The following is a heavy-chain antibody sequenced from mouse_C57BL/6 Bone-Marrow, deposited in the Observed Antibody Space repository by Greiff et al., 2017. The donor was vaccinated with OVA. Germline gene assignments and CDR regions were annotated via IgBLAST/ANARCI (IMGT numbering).Heavy chain of an antibody. J-gene: IGHJ2*01. CDR1: GYTFTSYW. D-gene: IGHD2-2*01. V-gene: IGHV1-7*01. Sequence: QVQLKQSGAELAKPGASVKLSCKASGYTFTSYWMHWVKQRPGQGLEWIGYINPSSGYTKYNQKFKDKATLTADKSSSTAYMQLSSLTYEDSAVYYCAIWDHPMVTSFDYWGQGTTLTVSS. CDR2: INPSSGYT. CDR3: AIWDHPMVTSFDY.